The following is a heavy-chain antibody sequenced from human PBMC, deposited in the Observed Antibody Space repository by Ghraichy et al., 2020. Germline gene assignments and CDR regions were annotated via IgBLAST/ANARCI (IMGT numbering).Heavy chain of an antibody. J-gene: IGHJ6*02. D-gene: IGHD3-10*01. Sequence: LSLTCAASGFTVSSNYMSWVRQAPGKGLEWVSVIYSGGSTYYADSVKGRFTISRDNSKNTLYLQMNSLRAEDTAVYYCARGPVLLWFRESEYGMDVWGQGTTVTVSS. CDR3: ARGPVLLWFRESEYGMDV. CDR2: IYSGGST. V-gene: IGHV3-53*01. CDR1: GFTVSSNY.